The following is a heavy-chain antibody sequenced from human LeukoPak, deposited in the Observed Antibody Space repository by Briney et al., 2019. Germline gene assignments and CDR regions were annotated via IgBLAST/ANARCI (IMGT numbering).Heavy chain of an antibody. CDR3: ARYSSSWYGYFQH. D-gene: IGHD6-13*01. Sequence: SETLSLTCAVYGGSFSGYYWSWIRQPPGKGLEWIGEINHSGSTNYNPSLKSRVTISVDTSKNQFSLKLSSVTAADTAVYYCARYSSSWYGYFQHWGQGTLVTVSS. CDR1: GGSFSGYY. V-gene: IGHV4-34*01. J-gene: IGHJ1*01. CDR2: INHSGST.